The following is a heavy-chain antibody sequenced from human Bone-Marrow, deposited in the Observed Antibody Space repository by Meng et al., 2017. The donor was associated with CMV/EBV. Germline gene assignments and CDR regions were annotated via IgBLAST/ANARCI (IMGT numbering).Heavy chain of an antibody. V-gene: IGHV4-34*01. Sequence: GSLRLSCAVYGGSFSGYYWSWIRQPPGKGLEWIGEINHSGSTNYNPSLKSRVTISVDTSKNQFSLKLSSVTAADTAVYYCARGRDYYGSGSYYKGLDYWGQGTLVTVSS. CDR2: INHSGST. CDR1: GGSFSGYY. J-gene: IGHJ4*02. D-gene: IGHD3-10*01. CDR3: ARGRDYYGSGSYYKGLDY.